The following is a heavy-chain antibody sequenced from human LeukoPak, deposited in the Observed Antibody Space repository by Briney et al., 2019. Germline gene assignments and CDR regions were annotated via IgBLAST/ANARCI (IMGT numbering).Heavy chain of an antibody. CDR1: GFTFSSYS. D-gene: IGHD4-23*01. J-gene: IGHJ4*02. CDR2: ISSSSSYI. V-gene: IGHV3-21*01. Sequence: GGSLRLSCAASGFTFSSYSMNWVRQAPGKGLEWVSSISSSSSYIYYADSVKGRFTIFRDNAKNSLYLQMNSLRAEDTAVYYCARGPGKGGNSHFDYWGQGTLVTVSS. CDR3: ARGPGKGGNSHFDY.